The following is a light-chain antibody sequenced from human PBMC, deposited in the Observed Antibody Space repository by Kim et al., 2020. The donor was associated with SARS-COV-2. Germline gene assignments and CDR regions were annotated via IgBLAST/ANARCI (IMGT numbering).Light chain of an antibody. CDR2: EVN. Sequence: QSALTQPPSASGSPGHSVAISCTGTSSDVGAYNYVSWYQQHPGKAPKLMIYEVNKRPSGVPDRFSGSKSGNTASLTVSGLQAEDEADYYCSSYAGTNNLIFGGGTQLNVL. CDR3: SSYAGTNNLI. V-gene: IGLV2-8*01. CDR1: SSDVGAYNY. J-gene: IGLJ2*01.